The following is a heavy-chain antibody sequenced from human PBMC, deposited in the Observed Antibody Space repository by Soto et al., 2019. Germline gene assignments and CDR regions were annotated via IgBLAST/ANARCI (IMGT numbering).Heavy chain of an antibody. CDR1: GGSFSGYY. J-gene: IGHJ4*02. CDR3: ARSVAVPGAHIDY. V-gene: IGHV4-59*01. D-gene: IGHD6-19*01. CDR2: VYYTGST. Sequence: SETLSLTCAVYGGSFSGYYWSWIRQSPGKGLEWLGYVYYTGSTNYSPSLRSRVSISVDTSKNEFSLRLSSVTAADTAVYFCARSVAVPGAHIDYWGQGTQVTVSS.